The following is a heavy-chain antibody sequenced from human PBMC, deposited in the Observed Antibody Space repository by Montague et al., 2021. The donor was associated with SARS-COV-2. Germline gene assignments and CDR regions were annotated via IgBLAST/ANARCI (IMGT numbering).Heavy chain of an antibody. D-gene: IGHD1-26*01. CDR3: AREGEWELQGPRHSSFYFAMDV. CDR1: GDSVASNSAA. J-gene: IGHJ6*02. V-gene: IGHV6-1*01. Sequence: CAISGDSVASNSAAWIWIRQSPSRGLEWLARTYYRSKWYNEYAVSVKSRINIIPDTSKNHLSLQANSVTPEDTAVYYCAREGEWELQGPRHSSFYFAMDVWGLGTSVTVSS. CDR2: TYYRSKWYN.